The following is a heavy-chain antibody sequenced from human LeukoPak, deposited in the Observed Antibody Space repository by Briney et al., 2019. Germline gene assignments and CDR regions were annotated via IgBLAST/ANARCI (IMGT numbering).Heavy chain of an antibody. CDR3: ARGSGDYVGFGFDY. CDR2: IYHSGST. D-gene: IGHD4-17*01. CDR1: GGSISSGGYS. Sequence: SQTLFLTCAVSGGSISSGGYSWSWIRQPPGKGLEWIGYIYHSGSTYYNPSLKSRVTISVDRSKNQFSLKLSSVTAADTAVYYCARGSGDYVGFGFDYWGQGTLVTVSS. V-gene: IGHV4-30-2*01. J-gene: IGHJ4*02.